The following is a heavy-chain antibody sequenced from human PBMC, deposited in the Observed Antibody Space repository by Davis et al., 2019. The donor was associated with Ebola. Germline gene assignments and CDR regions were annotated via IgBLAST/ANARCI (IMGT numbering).Heavy chain of an antibody. CDR1: GFSFSTYA. CDR3: AKYDILTGYYTVDYYYGMDV. J-gene: IGHJ6*02. V-gene: IGHV3-23*01. CDR2: ISGSGGST. Sequence: GESLKISCAASGFSFSTYAMSWVRQSPGKGLEWVSAISGSGGSTYYADSVKGRFTISRDNSKKTLYLQMNSLRAEDTAVYYCAKYDILTGYYTVDYYYGMDVWGQGTTVTVSS. D-gene: IGHD3-9*01.